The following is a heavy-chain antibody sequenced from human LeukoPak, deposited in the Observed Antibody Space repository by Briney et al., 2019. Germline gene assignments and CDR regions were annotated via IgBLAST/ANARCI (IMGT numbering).Heavy chain of an antibody. CDR2: IKQDGSER. CDR3: ARVLRYFDY. Sequence: GGSLRLSCAASAFTFSSYWMSWVRQAPGKGLEWVANIKQDGSERYYVDSVKGRFTISRDNAKNSLYLQMNSLRAEDTAVYYSARVLRYFDYWGQGTLVTVSS. J-gene: IGHJ4*02. CDR1: AFTFSSYW. D-gene: IGHD3-9*01. V-gene: IGHV3-7*02.